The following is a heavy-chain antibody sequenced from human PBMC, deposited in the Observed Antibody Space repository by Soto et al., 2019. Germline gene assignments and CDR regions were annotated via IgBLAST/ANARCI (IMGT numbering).Heavy chain of an antibody. CDR1: GGSISSYY. Sequence: SETLSLTCTVSGGSISSYYWSWIRQPPGKGLEWIGYIYYSGSTNYNPSLKSRVTISVDTSKNQFSLKLSSVTAADTAVYYCARHTDTAMVDYWGQGTLVTVSS. D-gene: IGHD5-18*01. CDR3: ARHTDTAMVDY. CDR2: IYYSGST. V-gene: IGHV4-59*08. J-gene: IGHJ4*02.